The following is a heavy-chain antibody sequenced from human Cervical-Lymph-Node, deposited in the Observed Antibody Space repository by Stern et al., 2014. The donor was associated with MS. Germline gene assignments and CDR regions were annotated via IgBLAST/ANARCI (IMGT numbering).Heavy chain of an antibody. CDR2: INRDCSST. V-gene: IGHV3-74*01. Sequence: EVQLVESGGGLVQPGGSLRLSCVASGFSINSYVMYWVRQAPGTGMVWVSLINRDCSSTDYADSVNGRFSISVDNAKNIVYLQINSLRQEDTSVYYCATRPSDYCVFWGQGTPVPFSS. J-gene: IGHJ4*02. CDR3: ATRPSDYCVF. CDR1: GFSINSYV.